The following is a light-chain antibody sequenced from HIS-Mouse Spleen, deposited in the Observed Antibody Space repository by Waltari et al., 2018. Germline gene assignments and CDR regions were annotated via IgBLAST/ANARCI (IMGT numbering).Light chain of an antibody. J-gene: IGKJ1*01. V-gene: IGKV1-9*01. CDR3: QQLNSYPPT. Sequence: DIHLTQSPSFLSASVGDRVTITCRASQGIRSYLAWYQQKPGKDPKHLIYAASTLPSGVPSRFSGSGSGTEFTLTISSLQPEDFATYYCQQLNSYPPTFGQGTKVEIK. CDR1: QGIRSY. CDR2: AAS.